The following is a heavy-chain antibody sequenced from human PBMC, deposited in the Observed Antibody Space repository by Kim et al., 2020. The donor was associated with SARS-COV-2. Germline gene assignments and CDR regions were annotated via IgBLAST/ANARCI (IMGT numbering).Heavy chain of an antibody. V-gene: IGHV4-4*07. Sequence: SETLSLTCTVSGGSISSYYWSWIRQPAGKGLEWIGRIYTSGSTNYNPSLKSRVTMSVDTAKNQFSLKLSSVTAADTAVYYCARDGQYYDFWSGYYIGDNPRKDYYYYGMDVWGQGTTVTVSS. CDR2: IYTSGST. J-gene: IGHJ6*02. CDR3: ARDGQYYDFWSGYYIGDNPRKDYYYYGMDV. CDR1: GGSISSYY. D-gene: IGHD3-3*01.